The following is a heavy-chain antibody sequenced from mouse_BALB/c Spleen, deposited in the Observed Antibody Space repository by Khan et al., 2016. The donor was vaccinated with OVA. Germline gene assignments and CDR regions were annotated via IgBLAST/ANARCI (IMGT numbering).Heavy chain of an antibody. CDR3: TRLAYYYNSEGFAY. J-gene: IGHJ3*01. CDR2: ISSGGSYT. D-gene: IGHD1-1*01. CDR1: GFTFSTYG. Sequence: EVELVESGGDLVKPGGSLKLSCATSGFTFSTYGMSWVCQTPDKRLEWVAAISSGGSYTYYPGSVKGRFTISRDNANNTLYLQMSSLKSEDTAIYYCTRLAYYYNSEGFAYWGQGTLVTVSA. V-gene: IGHV5-6*01.